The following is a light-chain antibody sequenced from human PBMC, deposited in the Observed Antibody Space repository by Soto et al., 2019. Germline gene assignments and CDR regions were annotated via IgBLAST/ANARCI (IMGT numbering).Light chain of an antibody. V-gene: IGKV1-5*03. J-gene: IGKJ1*01. CDR2: KAS. CDR1: QSISYW. Sequence: DIQMTQSPSTLSASVGDRVTITCRASQSISYWLAWYQQKPGKAPNLLIYKASTLESGVPSRFSGSGSGTEFTLPISSLQPDDFVTYYCQQYNIYWTLGQGTKVEIK. CDR3: QQYNIYWT.